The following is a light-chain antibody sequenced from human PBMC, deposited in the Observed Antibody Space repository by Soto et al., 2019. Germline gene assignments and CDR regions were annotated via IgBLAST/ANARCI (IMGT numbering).Light chain of an antibody. CDR1: QGISSY. CDR3: QQYYSYPSIT. V-gene: IGKV1-8*01. Sequence: AIRMTQSPSSFSASTGDRVTITCRASQGISSYLAWYQQKPGKAPKLLIYAASTLQSGVPSRFSGSGSVTDFTLIISCLQSEDFATYYCQQYYSYPSITVGQGTRLEIK. CDR2: AAS. J-gene: IGKJ5*01.